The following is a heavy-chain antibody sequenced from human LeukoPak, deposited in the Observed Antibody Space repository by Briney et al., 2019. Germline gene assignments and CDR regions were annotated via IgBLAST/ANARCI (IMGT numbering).Heavy chain of an antibody. J-gene: IGHJ1*01. CDR1: GFTFSSYA. V-gene: IGHV3-23*01. CDR2: MRGRGGST. Sequence: GGSLRLSCAASGFTFSSYAMSWVLQAPGKGLEWVSAMRGRGGSTYYADTVKARFTISRDNYKNKLYLQMNSLRAEDTAVYYCATKKGRDGYSPGTRPPGRGQGTLVTVSS. CDR3: ATKKGRDGYSPGTRPPG. D-gene: IGHD5-24*01.